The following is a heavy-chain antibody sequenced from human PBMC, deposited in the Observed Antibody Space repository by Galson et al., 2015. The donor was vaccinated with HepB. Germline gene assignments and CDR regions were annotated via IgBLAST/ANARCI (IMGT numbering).Heavy chain of an antibody. Sequence: SLRLSCAASGFTVSSNYMSWVRQAPGKGLEWVSVIYSGGSTYYADSVKGRFTISRDNSKNTLYLQMNSLRAEDTAVYYCASTLYGDYALDYWGQGTLVTVSS. D-gene: IGHD4-17*01. CDR2: IYSGGST. CDR3: ASTLYGDYALDY. J-gene: IGHJ4*02. CDR1: GFTVSSNY. V-gene: IGHV3-66*01.